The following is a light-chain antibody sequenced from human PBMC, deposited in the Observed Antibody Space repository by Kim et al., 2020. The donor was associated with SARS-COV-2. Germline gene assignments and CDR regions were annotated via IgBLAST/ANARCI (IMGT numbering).Light chain of an antibody. CDR2: GSS. CDR1: QSLTTSY. J-gene: IGKJ2*03. Sequence: EIVLTQSPGTLSLSPGERAALSCRASQSLTTSYLAWYQQKPGQAPKLLLYGSSTRATGIPDRFTGSGFGTDFTLTISRLEPEVFAVYYCQQYGSSPVYSFGRENKLDI. V-gene: IGKV3-20*01. CDR3: QQYGSSPVYS.